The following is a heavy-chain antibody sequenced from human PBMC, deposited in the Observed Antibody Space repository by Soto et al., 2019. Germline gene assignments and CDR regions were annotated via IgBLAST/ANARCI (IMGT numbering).Heavy chain of an antibody. V-gene: IGHV4-4*02. CDR1: GGSISISNW. CDR2: IYHSGST. J-gene: IGHJ4*02. Sequence: SETLSLTCAVSGGSISISNWCSLVRQPPGKGLEWIGEIYHSGSTNYNPSLKSRVTISVDKSKNQFSLKLSSVTAADTAVYYCATLRYCSSTSCLDYWGQGTLVTVSS. CDR3: ATLRYCSSTSCLDY. D-gene: IGHD2-2*01.